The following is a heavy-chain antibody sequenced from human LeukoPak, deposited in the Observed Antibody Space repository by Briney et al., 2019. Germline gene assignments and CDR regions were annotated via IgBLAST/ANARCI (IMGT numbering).Heavy chain of an antibody. J-gene: IGHJ3*02. V-gene: IGHV2-5*02. CDR2: IYWDDDK. D-gene: IGHD3-10*01. CDR3: AHRRNMWFGDDAFDI. CDR1: GFSLSTSGEG. Sequence: SGPTLVKPTQTLTLTCTLSGFSLSTSGEGVGWIRQPPGKTLEGLAPIYWDDDKRYSPPLKSRLTITKDTSKNQVVLTMTSMDPVDTATYYCAHRRNMWFGDDAFDIWGQGTMVTVSS.